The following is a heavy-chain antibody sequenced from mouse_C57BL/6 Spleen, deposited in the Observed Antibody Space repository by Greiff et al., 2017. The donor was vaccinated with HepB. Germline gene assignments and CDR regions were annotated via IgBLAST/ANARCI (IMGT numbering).Heavy chain of an antibody. CDR2: INYDGSST. CDR3: ARESLYYAMDY. D-gene: IGHD6-1*01. V-gene: IGHV5-16*01. Sequence: VQLKQSEGGLVQPGSSMKLSCTASGFTFSDYYMAWVRQVPEKGLEWVANINYDGSSTYYLDSLKSRFIISRDNAKNILYLQMSSLKSEDTATYYCARESLYYAMDYWGQGTSVTVSS. J-gene: IGHJ4*01. CDR1: GFTFSDYY.